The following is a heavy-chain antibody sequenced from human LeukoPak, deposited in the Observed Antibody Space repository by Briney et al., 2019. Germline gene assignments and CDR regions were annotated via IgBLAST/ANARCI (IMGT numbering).Heavy chain of an antibody. J-gene: IGHJ4*02. V-gene: IGHV1-18*01. Sequence: ASAKVSCKASGYTFSIYGFSWVRQAPGQGLEWMGWISAYNGNTNYAQKFQGRVTMTTDTSTSTAHMELRSLRSDDTAVYYCARQGYGGNPQGAADYWGQGTLVTVSS. CDR3: ARQGYGGNPQGAADY. CDR2: ISAYNGNT. D-gene: IGHD4-23*01. CDR1: GYTFSIYG.